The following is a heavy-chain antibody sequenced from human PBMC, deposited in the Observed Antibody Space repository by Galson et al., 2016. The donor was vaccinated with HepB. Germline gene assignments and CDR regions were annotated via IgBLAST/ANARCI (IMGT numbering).Heavy chain of an antibody. CDR2: ISYDGHNK. Sequence: SLRLSCAASGFSFSSYGMHWVRQAPGKGLEWLAVISYDGHNKYYGDSVKGRFTISRDNSNNTLYLQVTSLRAEDPAVYYCAKARSRYGSDCIDYWGQGALVTVSS. CDR1: GFSFSSYG. CDR3: AKARSRYGSDCIDY. D-gene: IGHD6-19*01. J-gene: IGHJ4*02. V-gene: IGHV3-30*18.